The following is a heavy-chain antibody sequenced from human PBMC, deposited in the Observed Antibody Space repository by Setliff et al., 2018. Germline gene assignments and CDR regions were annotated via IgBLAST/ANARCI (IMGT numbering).Heavy chain of an antibody. Sequence: PSETLSLTCAVSGLSISGEYYWGWIRQPPGGGPEWIGIIYHDGRAYYSTSLKSRVNLSLDMSKTQFSLRLNSVTAADTAVYYCMRQVGGGLWYFDYWGQGIQVTVSS. CDR1: GLSISGEYY. V-gene: IGHV4-38-2*01. CDR3: MRQVGGGLWYFDY. CDR2: IYHDGRA. J-gene: IGHJ4*02. D-gene: IGHD2-15*01.